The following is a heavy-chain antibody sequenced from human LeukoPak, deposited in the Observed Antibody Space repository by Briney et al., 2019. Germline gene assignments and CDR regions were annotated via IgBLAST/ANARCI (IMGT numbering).Heavy chain of an antibody. Sequence: GASVKVSCKASGGTFSSYAISWVRQAPGQGLEWMGWISAYNGNTNYAQKLQGRVTMTTDTSTSTAYMELRSLRSDDTAVYYCARAHSGYDDYWGQGTLVTVSS. CDR3: ARAHSGYDDY. D-gene: IGHD5-12*01. CDR2: ISAYNGNT. CDR1: GGTFSSYA. V-gene: IGHV1-18*01. J-gene: IGHJ4*02.